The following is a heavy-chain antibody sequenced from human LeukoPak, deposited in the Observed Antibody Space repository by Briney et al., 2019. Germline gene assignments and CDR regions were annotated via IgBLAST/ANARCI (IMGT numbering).Heavy chain of an antibody. CDR2: IKEDGSVK. V-gene: IGHV3-7*01. CDR1: GITFNDNW. D-gene: IGHD5-12*01. Sequence: GDSLKISCAASGITFNDNWMSWVRQAPGKGLEWVANIKEDGSVKYYVDSVKGRFSISRDNAKSSLYLQMSSLRAEDTAVYYCARDVWTYSGEAFDYWGQGALVTVSS. CDR3: ARDVWTYSGEAFDY. J-gene: IGHJ4*02.